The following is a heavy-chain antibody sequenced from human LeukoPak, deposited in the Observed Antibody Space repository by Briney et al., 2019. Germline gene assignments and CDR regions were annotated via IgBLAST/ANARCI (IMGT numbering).Heavy chain of an antibody. J-gene: IGHJ3*02. Sequence: GGSLRLSCTASGFAFSSYATSWVRQAPGVGLEWVSAFDGGGGRTWHADSVKGRFTISRDNSENTLSLQMNSLRAEDTAVYYCARPADYYGSGRDAFDIWGQGTMVTISS. CDR3: ARPADYYGSGRDAFDI. CDR1: GFAFSSYA. CDR2: FDGGGGRT. D-gene: IGHD3-10*01. V-gene: IGHV3-23*01.